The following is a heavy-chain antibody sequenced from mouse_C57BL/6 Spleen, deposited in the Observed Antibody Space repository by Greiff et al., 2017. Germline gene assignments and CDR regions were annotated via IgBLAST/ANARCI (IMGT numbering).Heavy chain of an antibody. Sequence: VQVVEPGPELVKPGASVKLSCKASGYTFTSYDINWVKQRPGQGLEWIGRIYPRDGSTKYNEKFKGKATLTVDTSSSTAYMELHNHTAEDSAVYFCERDTTGDMDYWGQGTSVTVSS. J-gene: IGHJ4*01. CDR1: GYTFTSYD. V-gene: IGHV1-85*01. CDR3: ERDTTGDMDY. CDR2: IYPRDGST. D-gene: IGHD1-1*01.